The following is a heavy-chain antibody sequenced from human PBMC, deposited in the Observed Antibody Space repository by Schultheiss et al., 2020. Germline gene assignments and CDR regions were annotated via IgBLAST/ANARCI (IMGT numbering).Heavy chain of an antibody. CDR2: IYYNGGT. CDR1: GYSISSGGYY. J-gene: IGHJ4*02. V-gene: IGHV4-61*08. D-gene: IGHD3-10*01. CDR3: ARATRHSGHPFLPTME. Sequence: SETLSLTCTVSGYSISSGGYYWSWIRQPPGKGLEWIGYIYYNGGTNYNPSLKSRVTMSVDTSKNQFSLKLRAVTAADTAVYYCARATRHSGHPFLPTMEWGQGTLVTVSS.